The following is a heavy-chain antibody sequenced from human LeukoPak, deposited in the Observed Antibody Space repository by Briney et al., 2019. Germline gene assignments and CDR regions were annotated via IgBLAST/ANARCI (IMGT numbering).Heavy chain of an antibody. J-gene: IGHJ3*02. CDR2: IRSKANSYAT. CDR1: GFTFSSYG. V-gene: IGHV3-73*01. Sequence: GGTLRLSWAASGFTFSSYGMNWVRQAAGKGLEWVGRIRSKANSYATAYAASVKGRFTISRDDSKNTAYLQMNSLKTEDTTVYYCTRQDREGDIWGQGTMVTVSS. CDR3: TRQDREGDI. D-gene: IGHD1-26*01.